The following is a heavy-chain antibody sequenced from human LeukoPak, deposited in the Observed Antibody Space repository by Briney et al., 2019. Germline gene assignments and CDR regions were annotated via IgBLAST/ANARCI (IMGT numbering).Heavy chain of an antibody. Sequence: SETLSLTCTVSGGSISSGDYYWSWIRQPPGKGLEWIGYIYYSGSTYYNPSLKSRVTISVDTFKNQFSLKLSSVTAADTAVYYCAAGFGDLFDYWGQGALVTVSS. V-gene: IGHV4-30-4*01. D-gene: IGHD3-10*01. CDR3: AAGFGDLFDY. CDR1: GGSISSGDYY. CDR2: IYYSGST. J-gene: IGHJ4*02.